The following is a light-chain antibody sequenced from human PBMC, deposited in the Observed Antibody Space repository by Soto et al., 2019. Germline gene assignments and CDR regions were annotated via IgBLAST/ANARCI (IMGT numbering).Light chain of an antibody. Sequence: EIVMTQSPATLSVSPGERATLSCRASQSISSNLAWYQQRPGQAPRLLIYGASTRATGLPARFSGSGSGTDFTLTISSLEPEDFAVYYCQQRSNWPPWTFGQGTKVAIK. CDR2: GAS. V-gene: IGKV3-15*01. CDR1: QSISSN. J-gene: IGKJ1*01. CDR3: QQRSNWPPWT.